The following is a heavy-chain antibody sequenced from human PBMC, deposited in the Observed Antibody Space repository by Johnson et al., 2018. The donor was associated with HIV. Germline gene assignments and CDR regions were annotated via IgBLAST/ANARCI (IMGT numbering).Heavy chain of an antibody. CDR1: GFTFSGSA. Sequence: VQLVESGGGLVQPGGSLKLSCAASGFTFSGSAMHWVRQASGKGLEWVGRIRSKVNSYATAYAASVKGRFTISRDDSKNTAYLQMNSLKTEDKAVYYCTTGAFFDIWGQGTMVTVSS. D-gene: IGHD4/OR15-4a*01. V-gene: IGHV3-73*02. CDR2: IRSKVNSYAT. J-gene: IGHJ3*02. CDR3: TTGAFFDI.